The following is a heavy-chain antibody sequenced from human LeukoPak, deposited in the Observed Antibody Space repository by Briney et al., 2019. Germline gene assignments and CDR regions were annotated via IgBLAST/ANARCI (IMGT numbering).Heavy chain of an antibody. CDR3: AKAYWNEYYFDY. J-gene: IGHJ4*02. D-gene: IGHD1-1*01. Sequence: GGSLRLSCAASGFTFSSYAMSWVRQTPGKGLEWVSAISGSGGSTYYTDSVKGRFAISRDNSRNTLFLQMNSLRAEDTAVYYCAKAYWNEYYFDYWGQGTLVTVSS. V-gene: IGHV3-23*01. CDR1: GFTFSSYA. CDR2: ISGSGGST.